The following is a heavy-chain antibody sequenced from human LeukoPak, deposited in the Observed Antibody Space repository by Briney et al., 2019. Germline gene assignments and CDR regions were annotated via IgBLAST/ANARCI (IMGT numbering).Heavy chain of an antibody. CDR3: ARDCCTGGRNTFDP. CDR1: GFTFSSYE. V-gene: IGHV3-48*03. J-gene: IGHJ5*02. D-gene: IGHD2-8*02. Sequence: GGSLRLSCAASGFTFSSYEMNWVRQAPGKGLEWVSYISSSGSTIYYADSVKGRFTISRDNAKNSLYLQMNSLRAEDTAVYYCARDCCTGGRNTFDPWGQGTLVTVSS. CDR2: ISSSGSTI.